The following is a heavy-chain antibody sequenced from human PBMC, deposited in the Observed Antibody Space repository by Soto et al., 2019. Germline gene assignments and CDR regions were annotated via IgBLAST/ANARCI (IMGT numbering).Heavy chain of an antibody. Sequence: PGESLKISCNGSGYSFTNYWIGWVRQMPGKGLEWMGIIYPGDSETRYNPPFEGQVTFSADKSISTAYLQWSNLKASDTAIYYCARHFSSNWFFFEYWGQGTVVTVSS. V-gene: IGHV5-51*01. D-gene: IGHD6-13*01. CDR2: IYPGDSET. J-gene: IGHJ4*02. CDR1: GYSFTNYW. CDR3: ARHFSSNWFFFEY.